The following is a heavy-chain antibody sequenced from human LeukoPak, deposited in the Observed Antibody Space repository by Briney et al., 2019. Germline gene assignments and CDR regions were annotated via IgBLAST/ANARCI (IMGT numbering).Heavy chain of an antibody. CDR1: GFTFSSYA. CDR3: ARARAVAGPFDY. CDR2: ISYDGSNK. V-gene: IGHV3-30*04. J-gene: IGHJ4*02. D-gene: IGHD6-19*01. Sequence: GGSLRLSCAASGFTFSSYAMHWVRQAPGKGLEWVAVISYDGSNKYYADSVKGRFTISRDNSKNTLYLQMNSLRAEDTAVYYCARARAVAGPFDYWGQETLVTVSS.